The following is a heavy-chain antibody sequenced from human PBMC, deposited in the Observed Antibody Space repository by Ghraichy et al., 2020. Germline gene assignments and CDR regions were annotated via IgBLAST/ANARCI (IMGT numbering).Heavy chain of an antibody. Sequence: LSLTCAASGFTFSSYAMHWVRQAPGKGLEYVSAISSNGGSTYYANSVKGRFTISRDNSKNTLYLQMGSLRAEDMAVYYCARDLRSGTGNDAFDIWGQGTMVTVSS. CDR2: ISSNGGST. CDR1: GFTFSSYA. J-gene: IGHJ3*02. V-gene: IGHV3-64*01. D-gene: IGHD1-26*01. CDR3: ARDLRSGTGNDAFDI.